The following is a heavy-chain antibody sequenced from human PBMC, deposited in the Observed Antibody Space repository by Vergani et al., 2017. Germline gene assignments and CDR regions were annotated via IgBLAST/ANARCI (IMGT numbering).Heavy chain of an antibody. Sequence: VQLVESGGGLVQPGGSLRLSCAASGFTFSSYWMSWVRQAPGKGLEWGSAISGSGGSTYYTDSVKGRFTSSRDNAKNTLYLQMNSLRAEDTAVYYGAKDFEQWQYDFDYWGQGTLVTVSS. CDR1: GFTFSSYW. V-gene: IGHV3-23*04. D-gene: IGHD6-19*01. CDR3: AKDFEQWQYDFDY. J-gene: IGHJ4*02. CDR2: ISGSGGST.